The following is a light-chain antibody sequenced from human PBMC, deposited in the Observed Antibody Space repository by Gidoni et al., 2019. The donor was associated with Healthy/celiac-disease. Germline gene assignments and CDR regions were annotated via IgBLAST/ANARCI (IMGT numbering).Light chain of an antibody. CDR1: SLRSYY. CDR2: GKN. Sequence: SSELTQDPAVSVALGQTVRITCQGDSLRSYYASWYQQKPGQAPVLVIYGKNNLPSGIPDRFSGSSSGNTASLTITGAQAEDEADYYCNSRDSSGNLFGGGTKLTVL. V-gene: IGLV3-19*01. J-gene: IGLJ2*01. CDR3: NSRDSSGNL.